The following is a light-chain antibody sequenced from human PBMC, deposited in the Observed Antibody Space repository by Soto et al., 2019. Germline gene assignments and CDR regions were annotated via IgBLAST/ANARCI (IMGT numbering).Light chain of an antibody. V-gene: IGKV3-11*01. Sequence: EIVLTQSPGTLSLFPGERATLSCRTSQSISSYLAWYQQKPGQAPRLLIYDASNRATGIPARFSGSGSGTDFTLTISSLEPEDFAVYYCQQRSNWPPWTFGQGTKVESK. CDR2: DAS. J-gene: IGKJ1*01. CDR1: QSISSY. CDR3: QQRSNWPPWT.